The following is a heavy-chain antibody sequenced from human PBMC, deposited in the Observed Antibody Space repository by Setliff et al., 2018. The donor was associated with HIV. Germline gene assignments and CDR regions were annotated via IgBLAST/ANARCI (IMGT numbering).Heavy chain of an antibody. D-gene: IGHD5-18*01. Sequence: PGGSLRLSCAASGFSLSDYYMNWIRQAPGKGLEWISQISRYGNNMYYADSVKGRFTISRDDAKNSLFLQMNSLTAEDTTVYYCARKLQPGYGMDVWGQGTTVTVSS. J-gene: IGHJ6*02. CDR2: ISRYGNNM. V-gene: IGHV3-11*04. CDR3: ARKLQPGYGMDV. CDR1: GFSLSDYY.